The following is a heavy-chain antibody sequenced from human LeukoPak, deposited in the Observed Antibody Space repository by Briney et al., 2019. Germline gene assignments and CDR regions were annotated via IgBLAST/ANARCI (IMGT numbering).Heavy chain of an antibody. V-gene: IGHV4-59*01. CDR3: ARLRITMSLDY. CDR2: IYYSGST. J-gene: IGHJ4*02. Sequence: SETLSLACTVSGGSISSYYWSWIRQPPGKGLEWIGYIYYSGSTNYNPSLKSRVTISVDTSKNQFSLKLSSVTAADTAVYYCARLRITMSLDYWGQGTLVTVSS. D-gene: IGHD3-22*01. CDR1: GGSISSYY.